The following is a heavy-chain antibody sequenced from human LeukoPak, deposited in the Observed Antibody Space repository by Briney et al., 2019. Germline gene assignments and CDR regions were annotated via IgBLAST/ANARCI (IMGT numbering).Heavy chain of an antibody. CDR2: ISSSGSTI. D-gene: IGHD3-10*01. J-gene: IGHJ4*02. CDR3: ARAPSVLLWFGECDY. CDR1: GFTFSSYS. Sequence: GGSLRLSCAASGFTFSSYSMNWVRQVPGKGLEWVSYISSSGSTIYYADSVKGRFTISRDNAKNSLYLQMNSLRAEDTAVYYCARAPSVLLWFGECDYWGQGTLVTVSS. V-gene: IGHV3-48*04.